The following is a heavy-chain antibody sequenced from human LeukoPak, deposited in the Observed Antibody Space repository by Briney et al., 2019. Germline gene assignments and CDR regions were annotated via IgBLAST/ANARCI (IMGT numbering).Heavy chain of an antibody. V-gene: IGHV4-39*01. CDR3: AGYYGPDAFDI. J-gene: IGHJ3*02. D-gene: IGHD2/OR15-2a*01. Sequence: PSETLSLTCTVSGGSISSSSYYWGWIRQPPGKGLEWIGSIYYSGSTYHNPSLKSRVTISVDTSKNQFSLKLSSVTAADTAVYYCAGYYGPDAFDIWGQGTMVTVSS. CDR1: GGSISSSSYY. CDR2: IYYSGST.